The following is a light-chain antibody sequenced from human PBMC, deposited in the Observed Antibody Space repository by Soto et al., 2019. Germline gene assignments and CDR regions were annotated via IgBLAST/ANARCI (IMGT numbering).Light chain of an antibody. CDR2: EVS. J-gene: IGLJ1*01. CDR1: SSDVGGYNY. V-gene: IGLV2-14*01. CDR3: QSYDSNLSGSV. Sequence: QSALTQPASVSGSPGQSITISCTGASSDVGGYNYVSWYQQHPGRAPKLMLYEVSKRPSGVSNRFSGSKSGNTASLTISGLQADDEAEYYCQSYDSNLSGSVFGTGTKLTVL.